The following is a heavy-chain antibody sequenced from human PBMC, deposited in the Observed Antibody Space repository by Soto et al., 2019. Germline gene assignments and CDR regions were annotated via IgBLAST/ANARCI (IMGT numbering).Heavy chain of an antibody. V-gene: IGHV3-64D*06. D-gene: IGHD2-2*01. CDR1: GFTFSSYA. CDR3: VNRVYCSSTSCYPEGLNFDY. J-gene: IGHJ4*02. Sequence: PGGSLRLSCSASGFTFSSYAMHWVRQAPGKGLEYVSAISSNGGSTYYADSVKGRFTISRDNSKNTLYLQMSSLRSEDTAVYFCVNRVYCSSTSCYPEGLNFDYWGQGTLVTVSS. CDR2: ISSNGGST.